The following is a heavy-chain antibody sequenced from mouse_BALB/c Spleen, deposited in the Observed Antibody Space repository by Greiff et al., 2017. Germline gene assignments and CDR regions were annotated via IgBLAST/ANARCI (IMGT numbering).Heavy chain of an antibody. J-gene: IGHJ3*01. V-gene: IGHV1-69*02. CDR3: TRGGSSFAY. CDR1: GYTFTSYW. CDR2: IYPSDSYT. Sequence: QVQLQQSGAELVRPGASVKLSCKASGYTFTSYWINWVKQRPGQGLEWIGNIYPSDSYTNYNQKFKDKATLTVDKSSSTAYMQLSSPTSEDSAVYYCTRGGSSFAYWGQGTLVTVSA.